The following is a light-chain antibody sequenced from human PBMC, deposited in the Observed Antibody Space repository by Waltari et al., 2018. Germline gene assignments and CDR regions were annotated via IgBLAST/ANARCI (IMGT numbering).Light chain of an antibody. Sequence: QSVLTQPPSASGTPGQRGTIACTGTSSNTGSKYETWYQQLPGPAPKLLIYRNNQRPSGVPDRFSGSKSGTSASLAISGLRSEDEADYYCAAWDDSLSGWVFGGGTKLTVL. CDR1: SSNTGSKY. J-gene: IGLJ3*02. CDR2: RNN. V-gene: IGLV1-47*01. CDR3: AAWDDSLSGWV.